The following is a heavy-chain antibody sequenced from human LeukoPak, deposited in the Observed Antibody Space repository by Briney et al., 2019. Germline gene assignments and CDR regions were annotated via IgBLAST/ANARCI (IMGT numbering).Heavy chain of an antibody. Sequence: ASVKVSCKASGYTFTGYYMHWVRQAPGQGLEWMGWINPNSGGTNYAQKFQGRVTMTRDTSISTAYMELSRLRSDDTAVYYCARGDADYSQYYYSYGMDVWGQGTTVTVSS. V-gene: IGHV1-2*02. D-gene: IGHD4-4*01. CDR1: GYTFTGYY. CDR3: ARGDADYSQYYYSYGMDV. CDR2: INPNSGGT. J-gene: IGHJ6*02.